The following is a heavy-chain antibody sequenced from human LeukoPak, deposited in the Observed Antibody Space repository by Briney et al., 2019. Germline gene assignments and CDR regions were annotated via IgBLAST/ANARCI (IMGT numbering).Heavy chain of an antibody. CDR1: GYTFTSYG. Sequence: SVKVSCKASGYTFTSYGISWVRQAPGQGLEWMGGIIPIFGTANYAQKFQGRVTITADESTSTAYMELSSLRSEDTAVYYCARIPYYYDSSTPRSYFDYWGQGTLVTVSS. D-gene: IGHD3-22*01. CDR3: ARIPYYYDSSTPRSYFDY. CDR2: IIPIFGTA. J-gene: IGHJ4*02. V-gene: IGHV1-69*13.